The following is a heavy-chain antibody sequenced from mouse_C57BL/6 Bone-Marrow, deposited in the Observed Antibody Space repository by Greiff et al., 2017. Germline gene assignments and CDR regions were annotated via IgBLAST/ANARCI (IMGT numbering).Heavy chain of an antibody. D-gene: IGHD6-1*01. V-gene: IGHV1-5*01. CDR1: GYTFTSYW. J-gene: IGHJ1*03. CDR3: TRCGSLLYWYFDV. CDR2: IYPGNSDT. Sequence: VQLQQSGTVLARPGASVKMSCETSGYTFTSYWMHWVKQRPGQGLEWIGAIYPGNSDTSYNQKFKGKAKLTAVTSASTAYMELSSLTNEDSAVYYCTRCGSLLYWYFDVWGTGTTVTVSS.